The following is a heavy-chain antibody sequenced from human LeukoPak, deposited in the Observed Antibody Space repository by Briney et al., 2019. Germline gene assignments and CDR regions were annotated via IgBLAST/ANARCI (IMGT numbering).Heavy chain of an antibody. CDR1: GGTFNNSA. CDR2: IMPLFGTA. CDR3: ARDVHGDYGSGWFDP. D-gene: IGHD4-17*01. J-gene: IGHJ5*02. Sequence: SVKVSCKTSGGTFNNSAISWVRQAPGQGLEWLGGIMPLFGTAGYAQKFQGRVIIPKDESASTVYLELTSLTSDDTAVYYCARDVHGDYGSGWFDPWGQGTLVSVSS. V-gene: IGHV1-69*05.